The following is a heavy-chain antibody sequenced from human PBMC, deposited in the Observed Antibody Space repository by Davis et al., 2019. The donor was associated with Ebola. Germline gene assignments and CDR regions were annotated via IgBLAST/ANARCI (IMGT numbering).Heavy chain of an antibody. J-gene: IGHJ4*02. CDR3: TRRAYCGGDCHRELDY. Sequence: PGGSLRLSCAASGFTFSDHYMDWVRQAPGKGLEWVGRTRNKANSYTTEYAASVKGRFTISRDDSKNSLYLQMNSLKTEDTAVYYCTRRAYCGGDCHRELDYWGQGTLVTVSS. V-gene: IGHV3-72*01. D-gene: IGHD2-21*02. CDR1: GFTFSDHY. CDR2: TRNKANSYTT.